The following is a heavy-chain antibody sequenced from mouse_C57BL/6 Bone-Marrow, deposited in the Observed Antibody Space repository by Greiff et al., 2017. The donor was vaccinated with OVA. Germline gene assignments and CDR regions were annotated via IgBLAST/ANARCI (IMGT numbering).Heavy chain of an antibody. D-gene: IGHD1-1*01. CDR3: TRAPEDYFFAY. CDR1: GYTFTDYE. V-gene: IGHV1-15*01. CDR2: IDPETGGT. Sequence: QVQLQQSGAELVRPGASVTLSCKASGYTFTDYEMHWVKQTPVHGLEWIGAIDPETGGTAYNQKFKGKAILTADKSSSTAYMELRRLTSEYSAVYYCTRAPEDYFFAYWGQGTLVTVSA. J-gene: IGHJ3*01.